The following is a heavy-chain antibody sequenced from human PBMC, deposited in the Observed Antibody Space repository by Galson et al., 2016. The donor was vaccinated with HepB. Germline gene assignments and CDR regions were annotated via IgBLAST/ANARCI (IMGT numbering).Heavy chain of an antibody. CDR3: AKRQYQPPIGQNWFDP. J-gene: IGHJ5*02. V-gene: IGHV3-23*01. CDR2: TSGSGYTT. CDR1: GFTFDSYA. D-gene: IGHD2-2*01. Sequence: SLRLSCAASGFTFDSYAMSWVRQAPGQGLEWVSATSGSGYTTYYADSVKGRFTISRDNSNNTLSLKMNRLRAEDTSVYNRAKRQYQPPIGQNWFDPWGQGTLVTVSS.